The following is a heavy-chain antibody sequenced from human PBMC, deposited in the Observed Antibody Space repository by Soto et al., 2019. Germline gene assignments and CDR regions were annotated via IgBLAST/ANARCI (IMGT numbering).Heavy chain of an antibody. J-gene: IGHJ5*02. CDR3: ASAEAARPGCWIDP. CDR1: GGTFSRFG. V-gene: IGHV1-69*06. Sequence: QVQLVQSGAEVKKPGSSVKVSCKASGGTFSRFGISWVRQAPGQGLEWMGGIIPIFGTANYAQKFQGRVTITADKSTSTAYMELSSLRSEDTAVYYCASAEAARPGCWIDPWGQGTLVTVSS. CDR2: IIPIFGTA. D-gene: IGHD6-6*01.